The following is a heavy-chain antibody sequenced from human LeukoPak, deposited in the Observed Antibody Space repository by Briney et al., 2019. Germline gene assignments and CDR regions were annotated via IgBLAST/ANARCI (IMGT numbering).Heavy chain of an antibody. Sequence: SGTLSLTCTVSGGSISSSSYYWGWIRQPPGKGLEWIGSIYYSGSTYYNPSLKSRVTISVDTSKNQFSLKLSSVTAADTAVYYCARHESSFPYYDFWSSYYSWFDPWGQGTLVTVSS. CDR3: ARHESSFPYYDFWSSYYSWFDP. D-gene: IGHD3-3*01. J-gene: IGHJ5*02. V-gene: IGHV4-39*01. CDR1: GGSISSSSYY. CDR2: IYYSGST.